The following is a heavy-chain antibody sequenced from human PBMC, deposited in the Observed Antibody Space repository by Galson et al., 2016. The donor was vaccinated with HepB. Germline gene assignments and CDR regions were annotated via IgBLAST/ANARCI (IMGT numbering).Heavy chain of an antibody. D-gene: IGHD5-12*01. V-gene: IGHV3-23*01. CDR2: ISGSGGST. CDR3: AKDLSGSGGDS. Sequence: SLRLSCAASGFIFRSYSMSWVRQAPGKGLEWLSVISGSGGSTYYADSVKGRFTISRDNSKNTLYLQMNSRRVEDTAVYYCAKDLSGSGGDSWGQGAQITVSS. J-gene: IGHJ4*02. CDR1: GFIFRSYS.